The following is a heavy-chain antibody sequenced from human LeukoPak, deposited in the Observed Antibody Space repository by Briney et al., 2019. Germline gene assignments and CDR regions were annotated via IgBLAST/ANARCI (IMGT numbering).Heavy chain of an antibody. J-gene: IGHJ4*02. CDR1: GFTFSSYA. Sequence: GGSLRLSCAASGFTFSSYAMSWVRQAPGKGLEWVSSISSGSTYTYYADSVKGRFTISRDNAKNSLYLQMNSLRAEDTAVYYCARTGYGYNYFDYWGQGTLVTVSS. CDR3: ARTGYGYNYFDY. CDR2: ISSGSTYT. D-gene: IGHD3-16*01. V-gene: IGHV3-21*01.